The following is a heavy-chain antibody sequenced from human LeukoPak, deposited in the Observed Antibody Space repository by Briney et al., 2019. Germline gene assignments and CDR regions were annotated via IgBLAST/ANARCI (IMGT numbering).Heavy chain of an antibody. D-gene: IGHD2-8*01. CDR2: IIPIFGTA. CDR3: ARDKGGPGVV. V-gene: IGHV1-69*05. Sequence: SVTVSCKASGYTFTGYYMHWVRQAPGQGLEWMGGIIPIFGTANYAQKFQGRVTITTDESTSTAYMELSSLRSEDTAVYYCARDKGGPGVVWGQGTLVTVSS. J-gene: IGHJ4*02. CDR1: GYTFTGYY.